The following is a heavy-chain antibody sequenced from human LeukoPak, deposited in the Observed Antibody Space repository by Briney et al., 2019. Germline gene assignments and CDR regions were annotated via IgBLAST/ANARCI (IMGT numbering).Heavy chain of an antibody. J-gene: IGHJ4*02. D-gene: IGHD1-14*01. CDR2: ISYDGNDK. CDR3: ARDTGTWGYGYNFDY. V-gene: IGHV3-30*03. CDR1: GFTLRSYG. Sequence: GGSLRLSCAASGFTLRSYGMHWVRQAPGKGLGWVAVISYDGNDKYYEDSLKGRFTISRDNSKNTLYLEMNSLRAEDTAVYYCARDTGTWGYGYNFDYWGQGILVSVSS.